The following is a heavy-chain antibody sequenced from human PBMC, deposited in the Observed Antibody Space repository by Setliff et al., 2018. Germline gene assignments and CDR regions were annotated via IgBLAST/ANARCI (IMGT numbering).Heavy chain of an antibody. CDR3: ARGTEYYNFWSGYYDY. CDR2: INHSGST. V-gene: IGHV4-34*01. D-gene: IGHD3-3*01. J-gene: IGHJ4*02. CDR1: GGSFRGYY. Sequence: TSETLSLTCAVYGGSFRGYYWSWIRQPPGKGLEWIGEINHSGSTNYNPSLKSRVTISVDTSKNQFSLKLSSVTAADTAVYYCARGTEYYNFWSGYYDYWGQGTLVTVSS.